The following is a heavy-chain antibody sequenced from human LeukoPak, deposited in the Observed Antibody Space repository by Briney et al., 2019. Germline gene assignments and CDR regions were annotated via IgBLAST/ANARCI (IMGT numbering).Heavy chain of an antibody. CDR3: AKVSYYYDSSGYLTDYYYYGMDV. CDR1: GYTFTGYY. D-gene: IGHD3-22*01. V-gene: IGHV1-2*06. Sequence: GASVKVSCKASGYTFTGYYMHWVRQAPGQGLEWMGRINPNSGGTNYAQKFQGRVTMTRDTSISTAYMVLSRLRSDDTAVYYCAKVSYYYDSSGYLTDYYYYGMDVWGQGTTVTVSS. J-gene: IGHJ6*02. CDR2: INPNSGGT.